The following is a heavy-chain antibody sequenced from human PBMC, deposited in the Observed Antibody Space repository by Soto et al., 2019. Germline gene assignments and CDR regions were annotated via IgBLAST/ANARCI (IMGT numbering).Heavy chain of an antibody. Sequence: ASVKVSCKTSAYTFSIYDTTWVRQSNRQGPEWMGWMNPNSGNTGYAQKFQGRVTRTRNKSISTAYMELSRLISYDTAVHYCARGINSGSYERPDADYGMAVWGQGTTDT. V-gene: IGHV1-8*01. D-gene: IGHD1-26*01. CDR2: MNPNSGNT. J-gene: IGHJ6*02. CDR3: ARGINSGSYERPDADYGMAV. CDR1: AYTFSIYD.